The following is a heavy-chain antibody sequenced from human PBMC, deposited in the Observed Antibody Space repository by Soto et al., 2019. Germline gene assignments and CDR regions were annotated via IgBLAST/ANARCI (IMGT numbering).Heavy chain of an antibody. V-gene: IGHV3-15*07. Sequence: GGSLRLSCAASGFTFSNAWMNWVRQAPGKGLEWVGRIKSKTDGGTTDYAAPVKGRFTISRDDSKNTLYLQMNSLKTEDTAVNYCTTDPEGYYYGMDVWGQGTTVTVSS. J-gene: IGHJ6*02. CDR3: TTDPEGYYYGMDV. CDR1: GFTFSNAW. CDR2: IKSKTDGGTT.